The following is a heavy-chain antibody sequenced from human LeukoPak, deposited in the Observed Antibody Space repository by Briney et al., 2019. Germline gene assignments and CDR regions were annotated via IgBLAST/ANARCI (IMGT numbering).Heavy chain of an antibody. Sequence: ASVKVSYKASGYTFTAYYMHWVRQAPGQGLEWMGRINPDTGGTTYAQKFQGRVTMTRDTSISTAYMDLSRLRSDDTALYYCARIDYYDSSNYPDYWGQGTLVTVSS. CDR1: GYTFTAYY. CDR3: ARIDYYDSSNYPDY. V-gene: IGHV1-2*06. D-gene: IGHD3-22*01. J-gene: IGHJ4*02. CDR2: INPDTGGT.